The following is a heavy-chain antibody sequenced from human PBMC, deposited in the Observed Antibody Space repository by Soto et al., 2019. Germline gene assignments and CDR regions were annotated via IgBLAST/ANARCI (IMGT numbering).Heavy chain of an antibody. CDR2: IIPISGTA. CDR3: ARSQGSSTSLEIYYYYYYGMDV. D-gene: IGHD2-2*01. J-gene: IGHJ6*02. Sequence: QVQLVQSGAEVKKPGSSVKVSCTASGGTFSSYAISWVRQAPGQGLEWMGGIIPISGTANYAQKFQGRVTITADESTSTAYMEQSSLRSEDTAVYYCARSQGSSTSLEIYYYYYYGMDVWGQGTTVTVSS. CDR1: GGTFSSYA. V-gene: IGHV1-69*01.